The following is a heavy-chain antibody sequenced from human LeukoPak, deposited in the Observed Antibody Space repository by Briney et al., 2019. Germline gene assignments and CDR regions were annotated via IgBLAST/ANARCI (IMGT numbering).Heavy chain of an antibody. CDR3: ARENNFGSGMDV. V-gene: IGHV3-53*01. Sequence: GGSLRLSCAASGFTVSSNSMTWVRQAPGKGLQWVSVIYSGGNTYYADSVKGRLTISRDNSKNTLYLQMNSLRAEDTAVYYCARENNFGSGMDVWGQGTTVTVSS. D-gene: IGHD3-10*01. J-gene: IGHJ6*02. CDR1: GFTVSSNS. CDR2: IYSGGNT.